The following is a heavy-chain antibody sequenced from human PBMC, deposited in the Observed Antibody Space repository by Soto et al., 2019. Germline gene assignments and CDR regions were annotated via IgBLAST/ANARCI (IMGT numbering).Heavy chain of an antibody. V-gene: IGHV4-34*01. Sequence: QVQLQQWGAGLLKPSENLSLTCAVYGGSFSGYYWSWIRQPPGKGLEWIGEINHSGSTNYNPSLKSRVTISVDASKSQFSRKLSSVTAADTAVYFCARGKYSYGPDYWGQGTLVTVAS. CDR3: ARGKYSYGPDY. J-gene: IGHJ4*02. D-gene: IGHD5-18*01. CDR2: INHSGST. CDR1: GGSFSGYY.